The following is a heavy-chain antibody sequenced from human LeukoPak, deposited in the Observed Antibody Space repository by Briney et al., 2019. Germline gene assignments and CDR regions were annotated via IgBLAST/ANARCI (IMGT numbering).Heavy chain of an antibody. V-gene: IGHV3-7*01. J-gene: IGHJ6*03. CDR3: ATEREGERSRPLLSYYYMDV. D-gene: IGHD3-16*01. CDR1: RFTFSSYR. CDR2: IKQDVSEK. Sequence: GGSLRLSCAASRFTFSSYRMSWVRQAPGKGLEWVANIKQDVSEKHYVDSVKGRFTISRDNAKNSLYMQMNSLRAEDTAVYYCATEREGERSRPLLSYYYMDVWGKGTKVTIPS.